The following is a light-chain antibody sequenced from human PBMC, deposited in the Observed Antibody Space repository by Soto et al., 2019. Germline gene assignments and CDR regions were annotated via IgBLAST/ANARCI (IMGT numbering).Light chain of an antibody. Sequence: EIGWTQAPGTLSLSPGERATLSCRASQSVSSNYLAWYQKSPGQPPSLLIYGASNRANGVPDRFSGSGSGTDFTLTISRLETEDFSVYYCQQYGTSPYTFGQGTKLEIK. CDR1: QSVSSNY. CDR3: QQYGTSPYT. CDR2: GAS. J-gene: IGKJ2*01. V-gene: IGKV3-20*01.